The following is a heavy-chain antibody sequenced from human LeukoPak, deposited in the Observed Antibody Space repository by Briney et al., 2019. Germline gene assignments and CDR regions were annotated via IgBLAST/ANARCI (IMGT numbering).Heavy chain of an antibody. D-gene: IGHD3-16*01. CDR1: GFTFSSYG. V-gene: IGHV3-30*03. CDR3: ARDSGGRGHFDF. J-gene: IGHJ4*02. CDR2: ISYDGSNK. Sequence: GGSLRLSCAASGFTFSSYGMHWVRQAPGKGLEWVAVISYDGSNKYYADSVKGRFTISRDNSKNTLYLQMNSLRAEDTAVYYCARDSGGRGHFDFWGQGTLVTVSS.